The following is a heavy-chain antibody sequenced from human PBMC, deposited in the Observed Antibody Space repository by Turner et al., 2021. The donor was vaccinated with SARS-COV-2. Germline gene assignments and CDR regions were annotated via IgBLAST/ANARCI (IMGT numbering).Heavy chain of an antibody. Sequence: EVQLVASGGGLVQPGGSLRLSCAASGFTFSGYWMSWVRQAPGKGLEWVANIKQDGSEKYYVDSVKGRFTISRDNAKNSLYLQMNSLRAEDTAVYYCARFSGASPDFDYWGQGTLVTVSS. CDR3: ARFSGASPDFDY. CDR1: GFTFSGYW. V-gene: IGHV3-7*01. CDR2: IKQDGSEK. J-gene: IGHJ4*02. D-gene: IGHD2-15*01.